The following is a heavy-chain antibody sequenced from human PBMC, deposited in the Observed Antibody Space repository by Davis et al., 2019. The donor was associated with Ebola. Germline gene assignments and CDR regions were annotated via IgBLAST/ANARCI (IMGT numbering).Heavy chain of an antibody. Sequence: ASVKVSCKASGYTFTGYYMHWVRQAPGQGLEWMGWINPNSGGTNYAQKFQGRVTMTRDTSISTAYMELSRLRSDDTAVYYCVFGVVTSLYYYYGMDVWGQGTTVTVSS. D-gene: IGHD3-3*01. J-gene: IGHJ6*02. V-gene: IGHV1-2*02. CDR3: VFGVVTSLYYYYGMDV. CDR2: INPNSGGT. CDR1: GYTFTGYY.